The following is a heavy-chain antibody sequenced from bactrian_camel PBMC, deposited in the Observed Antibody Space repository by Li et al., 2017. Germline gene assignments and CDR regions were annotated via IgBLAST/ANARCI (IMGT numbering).Heavy chain of an antibody. CDR2: IAVDGGKS. V-gene: IGHV3S40*01. CDR3: ATAWDGESASN. CDR1: GFTFSTYY. J-gene: IGHJ4*01. Sequence: VQLVESGGGLVQPGGSLRLSCAASGFTFSTYYMSWVRQAPGKEREGIAAIAVDGGKSYYIDSVKGRFTISLDNAKNTVYLQLNNLKTEDTAVYYCATAWDGESASNRGPGTQVTVS. D-gene: IGHD1*01.